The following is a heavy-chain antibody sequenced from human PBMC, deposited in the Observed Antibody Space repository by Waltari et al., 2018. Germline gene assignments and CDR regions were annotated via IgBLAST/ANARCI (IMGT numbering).Heavy chain of an antibody. D-gene: IGHD3-10*01. V-gene: IGHV4-4*07. J-gene: IGHJ6*04. Sequence: QVQLQESGPGLVKPSETLSLTCTVSGGSISYYYWTWIRQPAGSGLEWIGRIYSSGSANYNSSFKSRVTISVDVSKKRFSLRLTSVTAADTAVYYCARGGDYYGSESYGMDVWGKGTTV. CDR3: ARGGDYYGSESYGMDV. CDR1: GGSISYYY. CDR2: IYSSGSA.